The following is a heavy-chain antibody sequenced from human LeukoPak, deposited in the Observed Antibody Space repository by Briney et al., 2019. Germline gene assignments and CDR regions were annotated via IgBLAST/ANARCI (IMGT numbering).Heavy chain of an antibody. D-gene: IGHD1-1*01. CDR3: ARYSVHGDFDY. J-gene: IGHJ4*02. Sequence: ASVKLSCNASGGTFSSYAISWVRQAPGQGLEWMGRIIPIFGTANYAQKFQGRVTITTDESTSTAYMDVSSLRTEDTAVYCCARYSVHGDFDYWGQGTLVTVSS. V-gene: IGHV1-69*05. CDR1: GGTFSSYA. CDR2: IIPIFGTA.